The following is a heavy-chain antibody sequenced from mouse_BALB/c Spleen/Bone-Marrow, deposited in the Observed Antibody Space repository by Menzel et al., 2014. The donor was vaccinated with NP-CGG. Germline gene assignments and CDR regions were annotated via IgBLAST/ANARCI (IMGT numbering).Heavy chain of an antibody. V-gene: IGHV14-3*02. CDR1: GFNIKDTH. J-gene: IGHJ4*01. CDR3: ARWEYYAMDY. Sequence: EVQLQQSGAELVKPGASVKLSCTASGFNIKDTHMHWVKQRPEQGLEWIGRIDPANGNTKYDPKFQGKATITADTSSNTAYLQLSSLTSEDTAVYYCARWEYYAMDYWGQGTSVTVSS. CDR2: IDPANGNT. D-gene: IGHD4-1*01.